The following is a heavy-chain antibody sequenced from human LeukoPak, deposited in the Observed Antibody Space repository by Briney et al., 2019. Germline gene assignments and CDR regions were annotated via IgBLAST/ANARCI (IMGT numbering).Heavy chain of an antibody. J-gene: IGHJ6*03. D-gene: IGHD2-2*01. CDR2: INPNSGGT. CDR3: ARDLGYCSSTSCYVTAYYYYYYMDV. CDR1: GYTFIVYG. Sequence: GASVKVSCKTSGYTFIVYGISWVRQAPGQGLEWMGWINPNSGGTNYAQKFQGRVTMTRDTSISTAYMELSRLRSDDTAVYYCARDLGYCSSTSCYVTAYYYYYYMDVWGKGTTVTISS. V-gene: IGHV1-2*02.